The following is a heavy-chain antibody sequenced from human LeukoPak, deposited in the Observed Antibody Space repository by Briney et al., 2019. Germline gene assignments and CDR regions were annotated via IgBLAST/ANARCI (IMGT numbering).Heavy chain of an antibody. CDR1: GFTFSSYA. CDR3: AKDGSGYYYDSSGYSDFDY. V-gene: IGHV3-23*01. J-gene: IGHJ4*02. Sequence: GGSLRLSCAASGFTFSSYAMSWVRQAPGKGLEWVSAISGSGGSTYYADSVKGRFTISRDNSKHTLYLQMNSLRAEDTAVYYCAKDGSGYYYDSSGYSDFDYWGQGTLVTVSS. CDR2: ISGSGGST. D-gene: IGHD3-22*01.